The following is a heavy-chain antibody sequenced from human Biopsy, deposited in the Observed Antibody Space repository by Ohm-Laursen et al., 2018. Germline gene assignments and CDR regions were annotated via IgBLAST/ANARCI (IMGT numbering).Heavy chain of an antibody. CDR2: IFYRGST. CDR3: ARDYDTSGYYYVS. Sequence: GTLSLTCTVSGGSISNNNYYWGWIRQPPGKGLEWIGSIFYRGSTHYKPSLKSRVNISVDTSKNQFSLKLNSVTAEDTAVYYCARDYDTSGYYYVSWGQGTLVTVSS. D-gene: IGHD3-22*01. CDR1: GGSISNNNYY. J-gene: IGHJ5*02. V-gene: IGHV4-39*01.